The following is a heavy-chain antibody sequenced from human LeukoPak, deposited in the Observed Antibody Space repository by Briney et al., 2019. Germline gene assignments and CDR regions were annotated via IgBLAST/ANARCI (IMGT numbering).Heavy chain of an antibody. V-gene: IGHV3-7*04. CDR2: IKQDGNEK. CDR3: AREYFYGSGSYYNGY. CDR1: GFTFRSYW. D-gene: IGHD3-10*01. Sequence: PGGSLRLSCAASGFTFRSYWMTWVRQAPGKRLEWVASIKQDGNEKYYVDSVKGRFTISRDNAKNSLYLQMNSLRAEDTAVYYCAREYFYGSGSYYNGYWGQGALVTVSS. J-gene: IGHJ4*02.